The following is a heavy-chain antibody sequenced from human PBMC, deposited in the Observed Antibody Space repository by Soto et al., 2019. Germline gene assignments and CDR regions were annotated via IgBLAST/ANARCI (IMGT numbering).Heavy chain of an antibody. CDR1: GFTFSSYA. D-gene: IGHD2-15*01. V-gene: IGHV3-23*01. J-gene: IGHJ4*02. CDR3: ATQVVAASPSAY. Sequence: EVQLLESGGGLVQPGGSLRLSCAASGFTFSSYAMSWVRQAPGKGLEWVSAISGSGGSTYYADSVKGRLTISRDNSKNTLYLQMNSLRAEDTAVFYGATQVVAASPSAYWGQGTLVTVSS. CDR2: ISGSGGST.